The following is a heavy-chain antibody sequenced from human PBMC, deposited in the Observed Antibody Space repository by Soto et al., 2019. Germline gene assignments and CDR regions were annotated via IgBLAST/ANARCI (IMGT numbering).Heavy chain of an antibody. CDR3: ASGPYYDFWSGYPSDY. CDR2: IIPILGIA. J-gene: IGHJ4*02. Sequence: QVQLVQSGAEVKKPGSSVKVSCKASGGTVSSYTISWVRQAPGQGLEWMGRIIPILGIANYAQKFQGRVTITADKPTSTAYMELSSLRSEDTAVYYCASGPYYDFWSGYPSDYWGQGTLVTVSS. V-gene: IGHV1-69*02. D-gene: IGHD3-3*01. CDR1: GGTVSSYT.